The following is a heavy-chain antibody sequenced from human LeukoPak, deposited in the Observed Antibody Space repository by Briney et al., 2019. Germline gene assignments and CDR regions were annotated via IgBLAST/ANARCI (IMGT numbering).Heavy chain of an antibody. J-gene: IGHJ4*02. D-gene: IGHD6-13*01. CDR2: IYYSGST. CDR3: ARPHSSSWYGFDY. Sequence: SETLSLTCTVSGGSISSSSYYWGWIRQPPGKGLEWIGSIYYSGSTYYNPSLKSRVTISVDTSKNQFSLNLSSVTAADTAVYYCARPHSSSWYGFDYWGQGTLVTVSS. V-gene: IGHV4-39*01. CDR1: GGSISSSSYY.